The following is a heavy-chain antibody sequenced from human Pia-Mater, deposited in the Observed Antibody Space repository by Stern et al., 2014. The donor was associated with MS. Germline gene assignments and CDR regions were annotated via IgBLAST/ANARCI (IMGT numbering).Heavy chain of an antibody. Sequence: EVQLVESGGGLVKPGGSLRLSCAASGFKFSNAWMSWVRQAPGKGLEWVGQIKKTGDGGRPDYAAPVKGRFVISRDDSKDTMYLQMNSLKTEDTAVYYCTTDLVTWDRDSGTYYQDFWGQGTLVTVSS. CDR3: TTDLVTWDRDSGTYYQDF. CDR2: IKKTGDGGRP. D-gene: IGHD3-10*01. CDR1: GFKFSNAW. J-gene: IGHJ4*02. V-gene: IGHV3-15*01.